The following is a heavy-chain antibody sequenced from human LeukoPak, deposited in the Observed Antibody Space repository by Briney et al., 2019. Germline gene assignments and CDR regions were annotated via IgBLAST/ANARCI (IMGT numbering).Heavy chain of an antibody. J-gene: IGHJ4*02. CDR1: GGSFSGYY. D-gene: IGHD5-18*01. V-gene: IGHV4-34*01. Sequence: SGTLSLTCAVYGGSFSGYYWSWIRQPPGKGLEWIGEINHSGSTNYNPSLKCRVPISVDTSKNQFSLKLRSVTAADTAVYYCARSDTAMGDFDYWGEGTLVSVFS. CDR2: INHSGST. CDR3: ARSDTAMGDFDY.